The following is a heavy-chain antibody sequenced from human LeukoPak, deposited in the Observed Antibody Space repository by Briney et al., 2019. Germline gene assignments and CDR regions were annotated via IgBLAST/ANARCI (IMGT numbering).Heavy chain of an antibody. Sequence: SETLSLTCAVSGYSISSGYYWGWIRQPPGKGLERIGSIYHSGSTYYNPSLKSRVTISVDTSKNQFSLKLSSVTAADTAVYYCARDAAGTLSLDYWGQGTLVTVSS. CDR2: IYHSGST. D-gene: IGHD6-19*01. V-gene: IGHV4-38-2*02. J-gene: IGHJ4*02. CDR1: GYSISSGYY. CDR3: ARDAAGTLSLDY.